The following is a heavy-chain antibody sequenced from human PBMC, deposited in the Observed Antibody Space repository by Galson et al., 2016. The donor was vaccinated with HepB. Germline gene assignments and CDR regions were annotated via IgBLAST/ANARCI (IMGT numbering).Heavy chain of an antibody. J-gene: IGHJ4*02. D-gene: IGHD6-6*01. Sequence: SLRLSCAASGFSFSNDDMHWLRQAPGKGLEWVAAIWHDGSEKYFADSVKGRFTISRDNSKNTLYLQMSSLRAEDTAVYYCARHRSTLAARFYFDYWGQGTLVTVSS. CDR2: IWHDGSEK. CDR3: ARHRSTLAARFYFDY. CDR1: GFSFSNDD. V-gene: IGHV3-33*01.